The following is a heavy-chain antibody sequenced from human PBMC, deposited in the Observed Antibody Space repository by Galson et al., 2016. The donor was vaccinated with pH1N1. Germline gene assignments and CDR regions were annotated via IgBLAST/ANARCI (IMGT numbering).Heavy chain of an antibody. D-gene: IGHD3-10*01. CDR1: GGSISSGGYY. CDR2: IYTSGST. J-gene: IGHJ5*02. Sequence: LSLTCTVSGGSISSGGYYWSWIRQPAGKGLEWIGRIYTSGSTNYNPSLKSRVTILVDTSKNQSSLKLSSVTAADTAVYYCARDVDFGELGKWFDPWGQGTLVTVSS. CDR3: ARDVDFGELGKWFDP. V-gene: IGHV4-61*02.